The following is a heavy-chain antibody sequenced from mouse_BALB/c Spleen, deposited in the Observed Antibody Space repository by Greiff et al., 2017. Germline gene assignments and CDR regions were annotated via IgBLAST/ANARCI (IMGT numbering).Heavy chain of an antibody. Sequence: EVKVVESGGGLVQPGGSRKLSCAASGFTFSSFGMHWVRQAPEKGLEWVAYISSGSSTIYYADTVKGRFTISRDNPKNTLFLQMTSLRSEDTAMYYCAREGSPYYYAMDYWGQGTSVTVSS. CDR1: GFTFSSFG. CDR2: ISSGSSTI. CDR3: AREGSPYYYAMDY. V-gene: IGHV5-17*02. J-gene: IGHJ4*01.